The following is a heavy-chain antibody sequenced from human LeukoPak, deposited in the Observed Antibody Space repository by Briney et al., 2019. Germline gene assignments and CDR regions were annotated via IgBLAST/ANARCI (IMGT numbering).Heavy chain of an antibody. Sequence: SETLSLTCTVSGGSIGSGGYYWSWIRQHPGKGLEWIGYIYYSGSTYYNPSLKSRVTISVDTSKNQFSLKLSSVTAADTAVYYCARALLRFFDPCGQGTLVTVSS. D-gene: IGHD3-3*01. CDR1: GGSIGSGGYY. CDR2: IYYSGST. V-gene: IGHV4-31*03. CDR3: ARALLRFFDP. J-gene: IGHJ5*02.